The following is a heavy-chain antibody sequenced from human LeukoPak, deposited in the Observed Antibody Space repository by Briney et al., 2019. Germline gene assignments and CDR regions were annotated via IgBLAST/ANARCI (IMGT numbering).Heavy chain of an antibody. J-gene: IGHJ4*02. CDR2: LSASNDKT. CDR3: ARVITGAYRADY. V-gene: IGHV1-18*01. CDR1: GYTFTSYS. D-gene: IGHD1-20*01. Sequence: ASVKVSCKASGYTFTSYSFSWVCQAPGQGLEWMGWLSASNDKTNYAQKFKGRVTMTTDTSTTTAYMELTSLRSDDTAVYYCARVITGAYRADYWGQGTLVTVSS.